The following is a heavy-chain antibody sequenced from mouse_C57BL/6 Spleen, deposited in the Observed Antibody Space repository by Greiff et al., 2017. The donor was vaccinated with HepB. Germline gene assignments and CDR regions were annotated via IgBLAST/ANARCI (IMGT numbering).Heavy chain of an antibody. CDR1: GFSLTRYG. V-gene: IGHV2-3*01. J-gene: IGHJ1*03. CDR2: IWGDGST. Sequence: VKLMASGPGLVAPSQSLSITCPVSGFSLTRYGVSWVRQPPGTGLEWLGVIWGDGSTNYHSALISRLSISKDNSKSQVFVKLNSLQTDDTATYYGAKLHYYGRSYDWYCDVWGTGTTVTVSS. D-gene: IGHD1-1*01. CDR3: AKLHYYGRSYDWYCDV.